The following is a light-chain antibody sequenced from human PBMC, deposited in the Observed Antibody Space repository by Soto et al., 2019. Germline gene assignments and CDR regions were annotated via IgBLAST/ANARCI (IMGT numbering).Light chain of an antibody. CDR2: DAS. V-gene: IGKV3-15*01. Sequence: EIVMTQSPATLSVSPGEGATLSCRPSQSVDKDLAWYRQKPGQAPSLLVYDASTRATGVPARFSGSGSGTEFTLTITSLQSEDFAVYFCQQYDNLSWTFGQGTKVEVK. CDR1: QSVDKD. CDR3: QQYDNLSWT. J-gene: IGKJ1*01.